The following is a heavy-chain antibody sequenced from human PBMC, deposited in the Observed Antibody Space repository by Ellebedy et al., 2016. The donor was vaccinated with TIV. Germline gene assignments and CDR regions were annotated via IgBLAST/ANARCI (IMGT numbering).Heavy chain of an antibody. CDR3: ARVGRIGDAGDAFDV. CDR2: ITHSGST. CDR1: GGSFSGYY. D-gene: IGHD2-15*01. J-gene: IGHJ3*01. Sequence: GSLRLSCAVYGGSFSGYYWSWIRQPPGKGLEWIGEITHSGSTNYNPSLKSRVTISVDTSKNKFSLKVNSVTAADTAVYFCARVGRIGDAGDAFDVWGQGTVVTVSS. V-gene: IGHV4-34*01.